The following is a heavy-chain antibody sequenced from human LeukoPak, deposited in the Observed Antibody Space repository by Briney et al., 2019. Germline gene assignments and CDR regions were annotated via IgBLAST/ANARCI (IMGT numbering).Heavy chain of an antibody. V-gene: IGHV1-8*01. CDR2: MNPNSGNT. CDR1: GYTFTSYD. J-gene: IGHJ5*02. Sequence: ASVKVSCKASGYTFTSYDINWVRQATGQGLEWMGWMNPNSGNTGYAQKFQGRVTMTRNTSISTAYMELSSLRSEDTAVYYCARGSPTQEWFDPWGQGTLFTVSS. CDR3: ARGSPTQEWFDP.